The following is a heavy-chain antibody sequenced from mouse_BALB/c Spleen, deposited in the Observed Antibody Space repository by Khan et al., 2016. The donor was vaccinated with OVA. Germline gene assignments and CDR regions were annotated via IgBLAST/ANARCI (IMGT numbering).Heavy chain of an antibody. J-gene: IGHJ3*01. CDR3: TKSDYCTVAY. V-gene: IGHV1S81*02. CDR2: FIPSDGDT. CDR1: GYTFTSYY. D-gene: IGHD2-1*01. Sequence: QVQLQQSGAELVKPWPSVKLSCKVSGYTFTSYYMYWVKQRPGQGLVWIVEFIPSDGDTNFNETFKSKATLTGDKSSSPVYMQLSSLTSEDSAVYYCTKSDYCTVAYWGQGTLVTVSA.